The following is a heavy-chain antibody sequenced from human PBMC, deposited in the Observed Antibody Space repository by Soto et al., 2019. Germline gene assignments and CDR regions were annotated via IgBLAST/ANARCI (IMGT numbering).Heavy chain of an antibody. Sequence: GGSGKVSSKACGYPFTSYYMHLVRQAPGQGLEWVGIMNPSGGSTSYAQKFQGRVTMTRDTSTSTVYMELSSLRSEDTAVYYCARNPHCTNGVCYHLGAYYYYGMDVWGQGTTVTVSS. CDR2: MNPSGGST. CDR1: GYPFTSYY. CDR3: ARNPHCTNGVCYHLGAYYYYGMDV. D-gene: IGHD2-8*01. V-gene: IGHV1-46*01. J-gene: IGHJ6*01.